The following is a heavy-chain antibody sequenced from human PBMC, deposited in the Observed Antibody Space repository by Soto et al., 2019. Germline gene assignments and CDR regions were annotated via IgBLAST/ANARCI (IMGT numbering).Heavy chain of an antibody. J-gene: IGHJ4*02. Sequence: GGSLRLSCAASGFTVSNSYMSWVRQAPGKGLEWVSAIYSGGSTYYADSVKGRFTISGDNSKNTLYLQMNSLRAEDTAVYYCARSGYKYGPFDYWGQGTLVTVSS. CDR1: GFTVSNSY. CDR2: IYSGGST. V-gene: IGHV3-53*01. D-gene: IGHD5-18*01. CDR3: ARSGYKYGPFDY.